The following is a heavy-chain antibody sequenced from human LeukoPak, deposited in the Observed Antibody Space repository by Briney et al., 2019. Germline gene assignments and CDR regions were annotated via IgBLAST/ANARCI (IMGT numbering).Heavy chain of an antibody. CDR1: GASISSSIYY. Sequence: SETLSLTCTASGASISSSIYYWGWIRQPPGKGLEWIGTIYYSGSTYYNPSLKSRITISVDTSKNQFSLKLSSVTAADTAVYYCARDRMVRGVITPEWGQGTLVTVSS. D-gene: IGHD3-10*01. J-gene: IGHJ4*02. CDR2: IYYSGST. V-gene: IGHV4-39*07. CDR3: ARDRMVRGVITPE.